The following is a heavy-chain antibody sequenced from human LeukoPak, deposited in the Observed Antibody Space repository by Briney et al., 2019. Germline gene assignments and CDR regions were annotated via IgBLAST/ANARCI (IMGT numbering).Heavy chain of an antibody. V-gene: IGHV4-39*07. J-gene: IGHJ4*02. CDR2: INHSGST. CDR1: GGSISSGDYY. D-gene: IGHD6-6*01. Sequence: KPSETLSLTCTVSGGSISSGDYYWSWIRQPPGKGLEWIGEINHSGSTNYNPSLKSRVTISVDTSKNQFSLKLSSVTAADTAVYYCARGFRAAPLPYFDYWGQGTLVTVSS. CDR3: ARGFRAAPLPYFDY.